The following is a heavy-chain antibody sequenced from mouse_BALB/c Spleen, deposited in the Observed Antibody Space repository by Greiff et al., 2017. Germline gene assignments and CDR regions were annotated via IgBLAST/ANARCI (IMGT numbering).Heavy chain of an antibody. V-gene: IGHV3-6*02. Sequence: EVKLQESGPGLVKPSQSLSLTCSVTGYSITSGYYWTWIRQFPGNKLEWMGYISYDGSNNYNPSLKNRISITRDTSKNQFFLKLNSVTTEDTATYYCARDLDYGSRGGYWGQGTTLTVSS. D-gene: IGHD1-1*01. CDR2: ISYDGSN. CDR3: ARDLDYGSRGGY. J-gene: IGHJ2*01. CDR1: GYSITSGYY.